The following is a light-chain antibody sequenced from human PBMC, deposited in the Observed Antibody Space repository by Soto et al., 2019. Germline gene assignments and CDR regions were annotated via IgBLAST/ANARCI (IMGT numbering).Light chain of an antibody. CDR2: YDS. Sequence: SYELTQPPSVSVAPGKTARITCGGNNIGSKSVHGYQQKPGQAPVLVIYYDSDRPSGIPERFSGSNSGNTATLTISRVEAGDEADYYCQVWDSSSDHPLFGGGTKLTVL. CDR3: QVWDSSSDHPL. CDR1: NIGSKS. J-gene: IGLJ2*01. V-gene: IGLV3-21*04.